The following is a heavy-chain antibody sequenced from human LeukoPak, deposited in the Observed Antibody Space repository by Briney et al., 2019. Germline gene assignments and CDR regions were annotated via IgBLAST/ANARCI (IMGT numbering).Heavy chain of an antibody. V-gene: IGHV4-61*02. CDR1: GGSISSGSYY. Sequence: SETLSLTCTVSGGSISSGSYYRSWIRQPAGKGLEWIGRIYTSGSTNYNPSLKSRVTISVDTSKNQFSLKLSSVTAADTAVYYCARGGRGVQYYYDSTGHFDLWGRGTLVTVSS. J-gene: IGHJ2*01. CDR2: IYTSGST. D-gene: IGHD3-22*01. CDR3: ARGGRGVQYYYDSTGHFDL.